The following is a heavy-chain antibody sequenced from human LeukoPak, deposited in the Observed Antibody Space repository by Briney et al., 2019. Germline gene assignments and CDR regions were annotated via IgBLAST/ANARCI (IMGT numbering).Heavy chain of an antibody. J-gene: IGHJ3*01. CDR1: GYNFSNYW. Sequence: GESLKISCKGSGYNFSNYWIAWVRQVPGKGLEWMGIIYPNDSDTRYRPSFQGQVSISADKSINTAYLQWSSLKASDTAMYFCARPNITYYYDGFDVWGQGTMVTVSS. V-gene: IGHV5-51*01. D-gene: IGHD3-10*01. CDR3: ARPNITYYYDGFDV. CDR2: IYPNDSDT.